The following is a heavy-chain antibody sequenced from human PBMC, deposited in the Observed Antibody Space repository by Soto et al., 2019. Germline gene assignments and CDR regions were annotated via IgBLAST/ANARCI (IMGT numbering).Heavy chain of an antibody. V-gene: IGHV2-5*02. D-gene: IGHD4-17*01. CDR2: IYWDDDK. Sequence: QITLKESGPTLVKPTQTLTLTCTFSGFSLSTSGVSVGWVRQPPGRALEWLALIYWDDDKHYSPSLKSRLTITPDTSKNQLVLTTTNMDPVATATYSCAHRTGYGAPFDYSGQGTLVTVSS. CDR3: AHRTGYGAPFDY. J-gene: IGHJ4*02. CDR1: GFSLSTSGVS.